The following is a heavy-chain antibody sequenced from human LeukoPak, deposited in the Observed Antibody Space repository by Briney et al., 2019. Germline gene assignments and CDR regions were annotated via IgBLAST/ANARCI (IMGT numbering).Heavy chain of an antibody. CDR1: GGTFSSYA. CDR2: VIPILGIA. J-gene: IGHJ3*02. CDR3: ARGIDSSGLDAFDI. V-gene: IGHV1-69*04. Sequence: ASVKVSCKASGGTFSSYAISWVRQAPGQGREGMGRVIPILGIANYAQKFQGRVTITADKYTSTAYMELSSLRSEDTAVYYCARGIDSSGLDAFDIWGQGTMVTVSS. D-gene: IGHD3-22*01.